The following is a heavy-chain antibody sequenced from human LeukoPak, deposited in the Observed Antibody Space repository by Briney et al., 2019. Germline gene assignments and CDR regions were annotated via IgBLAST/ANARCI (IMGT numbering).Heavy chain of an antibody. V-gene: IGHV3-33*03. CDR2: IRYDGSDK. CDR3: AKDPIQLRTFDY. Sequence: PGRSLRLSCAASGFTFSSYGMHWVRQAPGKGLEWVAFIRYDGSDKYYADSVKGRFTISRDNAKNSLYLQMNSLRAEDTAVYYCAKDPIQLRTFDYWGQGTLVTVSS. CDR1: GFTFSSYG. J-gene: IGHJ4*02. D-gene: IGHD2-2*01.